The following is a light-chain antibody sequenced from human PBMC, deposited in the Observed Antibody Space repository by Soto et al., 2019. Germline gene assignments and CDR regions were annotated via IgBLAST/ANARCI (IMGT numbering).Light chain of an antibody. CDR3: QQYHTWPPIT. V-gene: IGKV3-15*01. CDR2: ETS. J-gene: IGKJ5*01. CDR1: QSVGTR. Sequence: EIVLTHSPGTLSLSPGERATLSCRASQSVGTRVAWYQQKFGQPPRLLIYETSTRANGIPARFSCSGSGTDFTLRISSLQPGDVGIYSCQQYHTWPPITFGQGTRLEIK.